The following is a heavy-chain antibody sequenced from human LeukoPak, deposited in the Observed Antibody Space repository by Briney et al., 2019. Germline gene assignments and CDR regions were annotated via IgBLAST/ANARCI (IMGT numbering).Heavy chain of an antibody. Sequence: GGSLRLSCAASGIAVSGSYMSWVRQTPGNGLEWVSFISINTNTFYADSVRGRFTISRDNSKNTLYLQMNSLRAEDTAVYYCAKALSRGWLYPYYFDYWGKGTLVTVSS. D-gene: IGHD3-16*02. CDR2: ISINTNT. J-gene: IGHJ4*02. CDR3: AKALSRGWLYPYYFDY. CDR1: GIAVSGSY. V-gene: IGHV3-53*01.